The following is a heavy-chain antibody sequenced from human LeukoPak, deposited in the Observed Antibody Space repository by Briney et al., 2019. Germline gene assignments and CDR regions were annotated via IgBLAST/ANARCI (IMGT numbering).Heavy chain of an antibody. D-gene: IGHD3-3*01. J-gene: IGHJ4*02. Sequence: SETLSLTCAVYGGSFSGYYWSWIRQPPGKGLEWIGEINHSGSTNYNPSLKSRVTISVDTSKNQFSLKLSSVTAADTAVYYCAGRTIFGVVTFPSSYDYWGQGTLVTVSS. CDR3: AGRTIFGVVTFPSSYDY. CDR2: INHSGST. CDR1: GGSFSGYY. V-gene: IGHV4-34*01.